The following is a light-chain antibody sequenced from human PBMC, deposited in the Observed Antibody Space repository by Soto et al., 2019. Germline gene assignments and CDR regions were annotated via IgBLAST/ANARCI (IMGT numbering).Light chain of an antibody. CDR3: CSYAGGQSL. Sequence: QSALAQPHSVSGSPGQSVTLSCTGTGSDVGGYNSVSWYQHHPGKVPKLMMSDVTNRPSGVPNRFSGSKSGNTAFLTISGLQAEDEADYYCCSYAGGQSLFGGRTKLTVL. CDR2: DVT. J-gene: IGLJ2*01. V-gene: IGLV2-11*01. CDR1: GSDVGGYNS.